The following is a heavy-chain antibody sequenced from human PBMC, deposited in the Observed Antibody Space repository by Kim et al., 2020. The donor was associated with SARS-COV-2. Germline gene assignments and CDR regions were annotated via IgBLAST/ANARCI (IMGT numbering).Heavy chain of an antibody. V-gene: IGHV3-9*01. D-gene: IGHD3-10*01. J-gene: IGHJ4*02. Sequence: YADAVKGRFTISRDNAKNSLYLQMNSLGADDTAFYYCAKDRGFGELQGFGGWGQGTLVTVSS. CDR3: AKDRGFGELQGFGG.